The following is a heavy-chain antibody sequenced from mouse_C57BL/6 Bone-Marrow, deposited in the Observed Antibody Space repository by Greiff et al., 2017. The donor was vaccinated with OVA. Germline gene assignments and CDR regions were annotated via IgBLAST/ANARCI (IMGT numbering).Heavy chain of an antibody. CDR1: GYTFTSYW. V-gene: IGHV1-52*01. J-gene: IGHJ4*01. D-gene: IGHD2-4*01. Sequence: QVQLQQPGAELVRPGSSVKLSCKASGYTFTSYWMHWVKQRPIQGLEWIGNIDPSDSETHYNQKFKDKATLTVDKSSSTAYMQLSSLTSEDSAVYYGAREGYDYDDAMDYWGQGTSVTVSS. CDR3: AREGYDYDDAMDY. CDR2: IDPSDSET.